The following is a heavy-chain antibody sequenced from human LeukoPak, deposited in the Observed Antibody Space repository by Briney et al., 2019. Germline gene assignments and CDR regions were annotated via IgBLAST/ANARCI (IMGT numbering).Heavy chain of an antibody. CDR1: GYTFTGYY. D-gene: IGHD3-22*01. Sequence: ASVKVSCKASGYTFTGYYMHWVRQAPGQGLEWMGWINPNSGGTNYAQKFQGRVTMTWDTSISTAYMELSRLRSDDTAVYYCARVYYDSSGLEGWGQGTLVTVSS. V-gene: IGHV1-2*02. J-gene: IGHJ4*02. CDR3: ARVYYDSSGLEG. CDR2: INPNSGGT.